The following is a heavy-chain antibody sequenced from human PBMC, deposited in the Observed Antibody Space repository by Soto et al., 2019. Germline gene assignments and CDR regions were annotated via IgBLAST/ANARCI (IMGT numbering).Heavy chain of an antibody. CDR3: TQRTSDSAAVFDY. D-gene: IGHD2-21*02. CDR1: GFSLSTSAVG. CDR2: IYGDDDK. J-gene: IGHJ4*02. V-gene: IGHV2-5*02. Sequence: QITLKESGPTLVKPTQTLTLTCTFSGFSLSTSAVGVGWIRQAPGKALEWLTVIYGDDDKRSSPSLRSRLTITKDTSKSKVAPTTPNIHPGDTVRNCCTQRTSDSAAVFDYWCPGTVVSVPS.